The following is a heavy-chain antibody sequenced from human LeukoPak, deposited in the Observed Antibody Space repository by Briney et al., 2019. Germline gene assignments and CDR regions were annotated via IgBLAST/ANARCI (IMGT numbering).Heavy chain of an antibody. V-gene: IGHV5-51*01. CDR1: GFTYPSYW. Sequence: GESLKISCKASGFTYPSYWIAWVRQVPGKGPEWMGIIYPEDSDTRWSPSFQGQVTISIDKSISTAYLQWSSLKASDTAIYYCASGLNVWCDGSRRYLPFDSWGQGTVVTVSS. J-gene: IGHJ4*02. CDR3: ASGLNVWCDGSRRYLPFDS. CDR2: IYPEDSDT. D-gene: IGHD2-21*01.